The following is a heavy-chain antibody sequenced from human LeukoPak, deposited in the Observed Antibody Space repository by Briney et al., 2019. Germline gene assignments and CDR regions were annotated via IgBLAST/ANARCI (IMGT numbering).Heavy chain of an antibody. CDR2: IWYDGSNK. J-gene: IGHJ4*02. CDR3: AKDFVAAAGTYDY. V-gene: IGHV3-33*06. Sequence: SGRSLRLSCAASGFTFSSYGMHWVRRAPGKGLEWVAVIWYDGSNKYYADSVKGRFTISRDNSKNTLYLQMNSLRAEDTAVYYCAKDFVAAAGTYDYWGQGTLVTVSS. CDR1: GFTFSSYG. D-gene: IGHD6-13*01.